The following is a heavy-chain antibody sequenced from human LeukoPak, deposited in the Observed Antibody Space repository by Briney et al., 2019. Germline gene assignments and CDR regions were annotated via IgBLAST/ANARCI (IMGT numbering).Heavy chain of an antibody. J-gene: IGHJ4*02. Sequence: VASVKVSCKASVYTFTSCDINWVRQATGQGLEWIGWMNPNSGNTGYGQSFQGRVTMTRDNSISTAYMELSNLRSEDTAIYYCTRGSSGRRDYWGQGTLVTVSS. D-gene: IGHD6-19*01. CDR2: MNPNSGNT. CDR3: TRGSSGRRDY. CDR1: VYTFTSCD. V-gene: IGHV1-8*01.